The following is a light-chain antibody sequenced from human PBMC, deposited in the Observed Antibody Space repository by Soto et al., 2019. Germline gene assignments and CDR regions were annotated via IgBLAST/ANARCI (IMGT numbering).Light chain of an antibody. Sequence: DIQMTQSPSSLSASLGDRVTITCRASQTISNYFNWYQQKPGKAPKLLISVASTLQSGVPSTFSGGGSGTDFTLTISNLQPEDVATYYCPQRFSVPPTFGGGTKVAIK. CDR3: PQRFSVPPT. V-gene: IGKV1-39*01. CDR2: VAS. CDR1: QTISNY. J-gene: IGKJ4*01.